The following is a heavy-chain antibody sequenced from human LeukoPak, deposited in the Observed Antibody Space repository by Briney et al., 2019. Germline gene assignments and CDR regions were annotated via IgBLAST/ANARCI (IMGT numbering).Heavy chain of an antibody. CDR2: INQDGSEK. D-gene: IGHD2-21*01. Sequence: GGSLRLSCAASGFTFSSNWMTWVRLAPGKELEWVANINQDGSEKYYVDSVKGRFTISRDNAKNSLYLQMNSLRAEDTAVYYCARDYLFRRIAAKYLDYWGQGTLVTVSS. CDR3: ARDYLFRRIAAKYLDY. J-gene: IGHJ4*02. CDR1: GFTFSSNW. V-gene: IGHV3-7*01.